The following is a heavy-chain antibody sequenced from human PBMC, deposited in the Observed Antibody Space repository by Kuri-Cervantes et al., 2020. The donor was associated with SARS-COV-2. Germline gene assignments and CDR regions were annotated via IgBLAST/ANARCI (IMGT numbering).Heavy chain of an antibody. V-gene: IGHV4-34*01. CDR1: GGSFSGYY. Sequence: SQTLSLTCAVYGGSFSGYYWSWIRQPPGKGLEWIGEINHSGSTNYNPSLKSRVTISVDTSKNQFSLKLSSVTAEDTAVYYCARDSPDSSSWYYYYYGMDVWGQGTTVTVSS. CDR3: ARDSPDSSSWYYYYYGMDV. J-gene: IGHJ6*02. D-gene: IGHD6-13*01. CDR2: INHSGST.